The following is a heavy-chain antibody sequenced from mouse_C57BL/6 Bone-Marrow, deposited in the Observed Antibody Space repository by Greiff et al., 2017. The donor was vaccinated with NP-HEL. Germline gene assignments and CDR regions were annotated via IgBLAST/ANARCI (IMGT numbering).Heavy chain of an antibody. CDR1: GYTFTGYW. CDR2: ILPGSGST. CDR3: ARSDDGYYAYWYFDV. J-gene: IGHJ1*03. V-gene: IGHV1-9*01. Sequence: VKLQQSGAELMKPGASVKLSCKATGYTFTGYWLEWVKQRHGHGLEWIGEILPGSGSTNYNEKFKGKATFTADPSSNTAYMQLSSLTTEDSAIYFCARSDDGYYAYWYFDVWGTGTTVTVSS. D-gene: IGHD2-3*01.